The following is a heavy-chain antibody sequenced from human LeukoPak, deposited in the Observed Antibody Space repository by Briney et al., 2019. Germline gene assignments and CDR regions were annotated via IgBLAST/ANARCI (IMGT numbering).Heavy chain of an antibody. D-gene: IGHD5-18*01. J-gene: IGHJ4*02. CDR2: IDTSGNT. CDR1: GGSISSYY. CDR3: ASSGYSYGYFDY. V-gene: IGHV4-4*07. Sequence: SETLSLTCTVSGGSISSYYWSWIRQPAGKGLEWIGRIDTSGNTNYKPSLKSRVTMSVDTSKNQFSLKLSSVTAADTAVYYCASSGYSYGYFDYWGQGTLVTVSS.